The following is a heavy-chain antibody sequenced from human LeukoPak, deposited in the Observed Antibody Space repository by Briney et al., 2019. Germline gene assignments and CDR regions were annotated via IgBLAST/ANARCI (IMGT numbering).Heavy chain of an antibody. J-gene: IGHJ5*02. CDR2: IYYSGST. V-gene: IGHV4-59*08. D-gene: IGHD2-2*01. CDR3: AGFQLNWFDP. Sequence: SSETLSLTCTVSGGSISSYYWSWIRQPPGKGLEWIGYIYYSGSTNYNPSLKSRVTISVDTSKNQFSLKLSSVTAADTAVYYCAGFQLNWFDPWGQGTLVTVSS. CDR1: GGSISSYY.